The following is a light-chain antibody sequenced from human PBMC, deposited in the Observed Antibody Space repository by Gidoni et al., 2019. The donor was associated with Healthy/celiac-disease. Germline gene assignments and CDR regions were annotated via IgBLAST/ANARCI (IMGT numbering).Light chain of an antibody. Sequence: DIQMTQYPSSLSASVGDRVTITCQASQDISNYLNWYQQKPGKAPKLLIYDASNLEKGVPSRFSGSGSGTDFTFTISSLQPEDIATYYCQQYDNLPPYTFGQWTKLEIK. CDR3: QQYDNLPPYT. CDR1: QDISNY. J-gene: IGKJ2*01. V-gene: IGKV1-33*01. CDR2: DAS.